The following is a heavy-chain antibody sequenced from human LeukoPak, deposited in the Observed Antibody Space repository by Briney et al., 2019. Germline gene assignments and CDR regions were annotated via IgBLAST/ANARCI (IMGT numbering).Heavy chain of an antibody. CDR2: INPNSGGT. J-gene: IGHJ5*02. CDR3: ARDSDYDFWSGYPNWFDP. V-gene: IGHV1-2*06. Sequence: GASVKVSCKASGYTFTGYYMHWVRQAPGQGLEWMGRINPNSGGTNYAQKFQGRVTMTRDTSISTAYMELSRLRSDDTAVYYCARDSDYDFWSGYPNWFDPWGQGTLVTVSS. D-gene: IGHD3-3*01. CDR1: GYTFTGYY.